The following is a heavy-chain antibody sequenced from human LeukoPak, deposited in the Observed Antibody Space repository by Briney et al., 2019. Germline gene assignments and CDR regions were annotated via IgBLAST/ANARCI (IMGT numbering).Heavy chain of an antibody. CDR1: GFTFSSYA. Sequence: GGSLRLSCAASGFTFSSYAMSWVRQAPGKGLEWVSAISGSGGSTYYADSVKGRFTISRDNSKNTLYLQMNSLRAEDTAVYYCAKVIGSYGSPWLDPWGQGTLVTVSS. CDR3: AKVIGSYGSPWLDP. V-gene: IGHV3-23*01. D-gene: IGHD5-18*01. J-gene: IGHJ5*02. CDR2: ISGSGGST.